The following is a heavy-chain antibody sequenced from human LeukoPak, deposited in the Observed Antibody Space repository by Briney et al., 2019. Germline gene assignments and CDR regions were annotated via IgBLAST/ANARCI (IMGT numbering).Heavy chain of an antibody. J-gene: IGHJ4*02. CDR2: MSAYNGNT. CDR3: ARDAPSHFPMVLPRVDY. CDR1: GYTFTSYG. V-gene: IGHV1-18*01. D-gene: IGHD3-10*01. Sequence: ASVKVSCKASGYTFTSYGISWVRQAPGQGLEWMGWMSAYNGNTNYAQKLQGRDTMTTDTSTSTAYMELRSLRSDDTAVYYCARDAPSHFPMVLPRVDYWGQGTLVTVSS.